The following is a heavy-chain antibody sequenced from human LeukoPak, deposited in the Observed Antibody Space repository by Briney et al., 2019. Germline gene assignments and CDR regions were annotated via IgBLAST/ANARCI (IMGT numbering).Heavy chain of an antibody. V-gene: IGHV3-43D*03. CDR2: IDWDGDI. CDR1: GFSLVDYA. Sequence: PGGSLRLSCAASGFSLVDYAMYWVRHSPGKGLEWVSVIDWDGDIGYVDSVKGRFTVSRDDTKNSLHLQMNSLKDEDTAFYFCARGRGGFYYFDFWGQGALVTVSS. J-gene: IGHJ4*02. D-gene: IGHD2/OR15-2a*01. CDR3: ARGRGGFYYFDF.